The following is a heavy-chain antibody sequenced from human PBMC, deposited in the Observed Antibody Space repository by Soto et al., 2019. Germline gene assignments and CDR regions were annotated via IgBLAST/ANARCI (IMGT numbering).Heavy chain of an antibody. CDR3: ARSPYYYDSSGYYFDY. Sequence: SETLSLTCAVYGGSFSGYYWSWIRQPPGKGLEWIGEINHSGSTNYNPSLKSRVTISVDTSKNQFSLKRSSVTAADTAVYYCARSPYYYDSSGYYFDYWGQGTLVTVSS. V-gene: IGHV4-34*01. CDR2: INHSGST. D-gene: IGHD3-22*01. CDR1: GGSFSGYY. J-gene: IGHJ4*02.